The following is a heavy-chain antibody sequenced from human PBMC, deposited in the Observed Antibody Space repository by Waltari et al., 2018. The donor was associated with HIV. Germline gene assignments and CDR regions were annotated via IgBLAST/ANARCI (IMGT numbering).Heavy chain of an antibody. CDR3: ARDRNDFWSGSSPWYFDL. CDR1: GFTFSSYR. Sequence: EVQLVESGGGLVQPGGSLRLSCAASGFTFSSYRMNWVRQAPGKGLEWVSYISSSSSSIFYADSVKGRFTISRDNAKNSLYLQMNSLRAEDTAVYYCARDRNDFWSGSSPWYFDLWGRGTLVTVSS. V-gene: IGHV3-48*04. D-gene: IGHD3-3*01. J-gene: IGHJ2*01. CDR2: ISSSSSSI.